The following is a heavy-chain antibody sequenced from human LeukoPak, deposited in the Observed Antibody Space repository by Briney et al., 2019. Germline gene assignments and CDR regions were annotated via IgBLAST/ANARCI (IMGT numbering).Heavy chain of an antibody. J-gene: IGHJ4*02. CDR1: GFTFSSFA. Sequence: GGSLRLSCAASGFTFSSFAMSWVRQAPGKGLEWVSDISRSGSRQYYADSVKGRFTISRDNSKSTLYLQMNSLRAGDTAVYYCAKDSGPWGYCTTTSCYFAYWGQGALVTVSS. D-gene: IGHD2-2*01. V-gene: IGHV3-23*01. CDR2: ISRSGSRQ. CDR3: AKDSGPWGYCTTTSCYFAY.